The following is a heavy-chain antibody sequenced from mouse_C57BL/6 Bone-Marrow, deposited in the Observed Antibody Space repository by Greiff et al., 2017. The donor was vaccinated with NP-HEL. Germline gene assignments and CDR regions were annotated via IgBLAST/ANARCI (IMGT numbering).Heavy chain of an antibody. J-gene: IGHJ1*03. CDR2: IYPRSGNT. CDR1: GYTFTSYG. Sequence: QVQLQQSGAELARPGASVKLSCKASGYTFTSYGISWVKQRTGQGLEWIGEIYPRSGNTYYNEKFKGKATLTAAKSSSTAYMELRSLTSEDSAVYVCAREGVTTVVAPRYFDVWGTGTTVTVSS. V-gene: IGHV1-81*01. D-gene: IGHD1-1*01. CDR3: AREGVTTVVAPRYFDV.